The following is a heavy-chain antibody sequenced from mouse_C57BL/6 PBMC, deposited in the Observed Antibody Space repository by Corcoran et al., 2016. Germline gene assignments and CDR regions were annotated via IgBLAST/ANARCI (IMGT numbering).Heavy chain of an antibody. CDR2: INTYSGVP. CDR1: GYTFTTYG. J-gene: IGHJ3*01. D-gene: IGHD2-5*01. V-gene: IGHV9-3*01. Sequence: QNQLVQSGPELKKPGETVKISCKASGYTFTTYGMSWVKQAPGKGLKWMGWINTYSGVPTYADDFKGRFAFSLETSASTAYLQINHLKNEDTATYFCARGWYSNFVVSYWGQGTLVTVSA. CDR3: ARGWYSNFVVSY.